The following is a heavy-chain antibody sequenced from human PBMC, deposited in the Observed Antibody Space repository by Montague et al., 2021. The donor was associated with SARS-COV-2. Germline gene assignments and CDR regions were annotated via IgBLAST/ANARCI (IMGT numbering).Heavy chain of an antibody. CDR3: ARDTRYYYDSSGYPDY. CDR1: GFTFSDYY. CDR2: ISSSGSTI. D-gene: IGHD3-22*01. J-gene: IGHJ4*02. V-gene: IGHV3-11*01. Sequence: SLRLSCAASGFTFSDYYMSWIRLAPGKGLEWVSYISSSGSTIYYANSVKGRFTISRDNAKNSLYLQMNSLRAEDTAVYYCARDTRYYYDSSGYPDYWGQGTLVTVSS.